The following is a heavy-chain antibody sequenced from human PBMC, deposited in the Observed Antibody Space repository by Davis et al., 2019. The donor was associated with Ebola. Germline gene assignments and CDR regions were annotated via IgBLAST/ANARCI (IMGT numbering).Heavy chain of an antibody. V-gene: IGHV4-30-2*01. CDR3: AKSSSTGLYWYFDL. D-gene: IGHD2-2*01. J-gene: IGHJ2*01. Sequence: MPSETLSLTCTVSGDSISSSGYSWSWIRQPPGKGLEWIGYIYHSGSTNYNPSLKGRVTISVDTSNNQFSLKLNSVTAADTAVYYCAKSSSTGLYWYFDLWGRGTLVSVSS. CDR2: IYHSGST. CDR1: GDSISSSGYS.